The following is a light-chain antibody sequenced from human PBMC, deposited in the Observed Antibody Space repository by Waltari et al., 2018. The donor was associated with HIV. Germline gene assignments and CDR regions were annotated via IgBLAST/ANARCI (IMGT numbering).Light chain of an antibody. CDR3: TSYISSASPE. Sequence: QSALTQPASVSGSPGQSITISCTGTGSDLRDYNSVSWYQPHPAKAPKVIIYGVSNRPSWVSSRFSGSIAGNTASLTISGLQAEDEADYFCTSYISSASPEFGGGTKVTVL. J-gene: IGLJ3*02. CDR2: GVS. V-gene: IGLV2-14*01. CDR1: GSDLRDYNS.